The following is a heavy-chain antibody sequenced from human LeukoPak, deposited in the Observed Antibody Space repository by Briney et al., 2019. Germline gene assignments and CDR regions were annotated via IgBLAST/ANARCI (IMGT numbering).Heavy chain of an antibody. CDR1: GFTFSSYW. CDR3: ARGALTKYCSSTSCHLGFGFDY. V-gene: IGHV3-7*01. J-gene: IGHJ4*02. D-gene: IGHD2-2*01. CDR2: TKQDGSEK. Sequence: GGSLRLSCAASGFTFSSYWMSWVRQAPGKGLEWVANTKQDGSEKYYVDSVKGRFTISRDNAKNSLYLQMNSLRAEDTAVYYCARGALTKYCSSTSCHLGFGFDYWGQGTLVTVSS.